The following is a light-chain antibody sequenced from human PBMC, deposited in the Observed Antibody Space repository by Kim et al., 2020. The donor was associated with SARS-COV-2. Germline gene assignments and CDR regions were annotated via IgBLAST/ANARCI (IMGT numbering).Light chain of an antibody. V-gene: IGLV1-40*01. CDR1: NSNIEANYD. J-gene: IGLJ1*01. CDR3: QSYDSSLSAYV. Sequence: RVTISCTGSNSNIEANYDVHWYQQLAGTAAKLVIHGNDIRPSGVPDRFSGSKSGTSASLAITGLQAEDEADYYCQSYDSSLSAYVFGTGTKVTVL. CDR2: GND.